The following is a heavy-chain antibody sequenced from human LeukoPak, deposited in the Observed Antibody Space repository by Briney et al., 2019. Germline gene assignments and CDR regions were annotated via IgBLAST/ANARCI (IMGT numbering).Heavy chain of an antibody. J-gene: IGHJ4*02. V-gene: IGHV4-4*07. Sequence: SETLSLTCTVSGGSISGYFWSWIRQPAGKGLEWIGRIYSSGSNNYNPSLKSRVTISLYTSKNHLSLNLSSVTAADTAVYYCAREPTSGREPTSGRPLDYWGQGTLVTVSS. D-gene: IGHD5-12*01. CDR2: IYSSGSN. CDR1: GGSISGYF. CDR3: AREPTSGREPTSGRPLDY.